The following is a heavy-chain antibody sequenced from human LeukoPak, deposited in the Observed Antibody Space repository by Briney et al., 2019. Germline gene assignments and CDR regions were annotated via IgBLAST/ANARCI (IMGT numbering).Heavy chain of an antibody. CDR1: GYTFTGYY. Sequence: GASVKVSSKASGYTFTGYYMHWVRQAPGQGLEWMGWINPNSGGTNYAQKFQGRVTMTRDTSISTAYMELSRLRSDDTAVYYCARVHWHTGYCSSTSCYREDYYYYYYMDVWGKGTTVTVSS. D-gene: IGHD2-2*02. CDR2: INPNSGGT. J-gene: IGHJ6*03. CDR3: ARVHWHTGYCSSTSCYREDYYYYYYMDV. V-gene: IGHV1-2*02.